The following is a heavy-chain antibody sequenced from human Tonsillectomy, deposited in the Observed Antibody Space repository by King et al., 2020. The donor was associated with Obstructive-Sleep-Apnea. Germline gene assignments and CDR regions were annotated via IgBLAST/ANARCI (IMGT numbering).Heavy chain of an antibody. Sequence: VQLVESGGGLVQPGGSLRLSCAASGFTFSDYWMHWVRQTPGKGLEWVSRIKTDGSAAQYADSVGGRFTISRDNDKRTVYLQMKSLRAEDTAVYYCARPAQWFGDNFFDPWGQGTLVTVSS. CDR3: ARPAQWFGDNFFDP. J-gene: IGHJ5*02. CDR1: GFTFSDYW. D-gene: IGHD3-10*01. V-gene: IGHV3-74*03. CDR2: IKTDGSAA.